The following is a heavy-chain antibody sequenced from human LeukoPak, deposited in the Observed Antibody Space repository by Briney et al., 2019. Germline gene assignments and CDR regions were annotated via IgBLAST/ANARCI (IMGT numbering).Heavy chain of an antibody. V-gene: IGHV4-39*07. J-gene: IGHJ4*02. Sequence: SETLSLTCTVSSGSISVTGIDWGWVRQPPGKGLEYLGKIYYTGTTSYNPSLKSRVTISIDTSKNQFSLRLSSVTAADTAVYYCARDLRGMVDYWGQGTLVTVSS. CDR3: ARDLRGMVDY. D-gene: IGHD3-16*01. CDR1: SGSISVTGID. CDR2: IYYTGTT.